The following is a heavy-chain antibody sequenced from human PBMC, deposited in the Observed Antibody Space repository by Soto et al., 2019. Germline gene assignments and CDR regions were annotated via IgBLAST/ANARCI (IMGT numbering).Heavy chain of an antibody. D-gene: IGHD6-13*01. Sequence: SVKVSCKASGYTFTSYGISWVRQAPGQGLEWMGWISAYNGNTNYAQKLQGRATMTTDTSTSTAYMELRSLRSDDTAVYYCARDQAHYSSSWYAPIRTEDYYYGMDVWGQATTVTVS. CDR2: ISAYNGNT. V-gene: IGHV1-18*01. CDR1: GYTFTSYG. CDR3: ARDQAHYSSSWYAPIRTEDYYYGMDV. J-gene: IGHJ6*02.